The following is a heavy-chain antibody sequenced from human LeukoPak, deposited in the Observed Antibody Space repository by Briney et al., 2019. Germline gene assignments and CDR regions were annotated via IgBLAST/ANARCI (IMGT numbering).Heavy chain of an antibody. Sequence: GGSLRLSCAASGFDLTTYAMTGVRQAPAKGLEWVSSIRIGGGGTYYADSVKGRFTISRDNSENTLHLQMNNLRVEDTARYFCARCMVLSQGWCNWFDPCGQGTLVTVSS. CDR1: GFDLTTYA. V-gene: IGHV3-23*01. D-gene: IGHD6-13*01. CDR3: ARCMVLSQGWCNWFDP. J-gene: IGHJ5*02. CDR2: IRIGGGGT.